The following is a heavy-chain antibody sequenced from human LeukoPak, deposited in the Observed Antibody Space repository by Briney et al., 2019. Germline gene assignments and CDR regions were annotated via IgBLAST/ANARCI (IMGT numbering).Heavy chain of an antibody. V-gene: IGHV3-7*01. D-gene: IGHD6-13*01. CDR3: ARDSLGRAATGIAIDY. Sequence: PGGSLRLSCAASGFTFSSYWMSWVRQAPGKGLEWVANIKQDGSEKYYVDSVKGRFTISRDNVKNSLYLQMNSLRAEDMAVYYCARDSLGRAATGIAIDYWGQGTLVTVSS. CDR1: GFTFSSYW. J-gene: IGHJ4*02. CDR2: IKQDGSEK.